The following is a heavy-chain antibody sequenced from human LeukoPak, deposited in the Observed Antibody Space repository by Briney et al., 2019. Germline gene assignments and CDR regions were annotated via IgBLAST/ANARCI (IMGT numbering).Heavy chain of an antibody. CDR3: AGGALDY. CDR2: ISQDGREQ. V-gene: IGHV3-7*04. Sequence: GGSLRLSCAASGFTFSDYWMSWVRQSPGQGLEWVAKISQDGREQRFVDSVKGRFTISRDNGKNLLFLQMDSLRAGDTAVYYCAGGALDYWGPGTLVSVSS. J-gene: IGHJ4*02. CDR1: GFTFSDYW.